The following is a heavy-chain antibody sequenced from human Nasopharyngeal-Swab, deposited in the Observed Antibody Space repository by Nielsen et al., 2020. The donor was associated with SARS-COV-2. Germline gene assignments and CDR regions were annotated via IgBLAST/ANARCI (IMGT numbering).Heavy chain of an antibody. CDR1: GFTFSNYS. Sequence: GESLKISCAASGFTFSNYSMNWVRQAPGKGLEWVSSISSSTSHIYYADSVKGRFTISRDNAKNSLYLQMNSLRAEDTAVYYCARDGFGESPYYYYYGMDVWGQGTTVTVSS. J-gene: IGHJ6*02. D-gene: IGHD3-10*01. V-gene: IGHV3-21*01. CDR3: ARDGFGESPYYYYYGMDV. CDR2: ISSSTSHI.